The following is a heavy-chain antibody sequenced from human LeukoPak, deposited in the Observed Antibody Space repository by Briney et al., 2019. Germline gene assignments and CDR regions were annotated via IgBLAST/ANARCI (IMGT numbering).Heavy chain of an antibody. CDR2: IWSDATNQ. V-gene: IGHV3-33*06. CDR3: AKDIQRGFDYTNSLDY. CDR1: GFIFSDYG. D-gene: IGHD4-11*01. J-gene: IGHJ4*02. Sequence: PGGSLRLSCAASGFIFSDYGMHWVRQAPGKGLEWVAVIWSDATNQYYADYVRGRFAISRDDSTSMVYLQMNSLRAEDTAVYFCAKDIQRGFDYTNSLDYWGQGTLVTVSS.